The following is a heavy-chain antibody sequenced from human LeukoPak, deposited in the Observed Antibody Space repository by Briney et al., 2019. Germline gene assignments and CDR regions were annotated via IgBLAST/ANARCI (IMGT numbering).Heavy chain of an antibody. CDR2: INPNSGGT. J-gene: IGHJ4*02. D-gene: IGHD6-13*01. CDR3: ARLYSSSWYVVDY. Sequence: ASVKVSCKASGYTFTGYYMHWVRPPPGQGVEGMGWINPNSGGTNYAHMFQGRVTMTRDTSISTAYMELSRLRSDDTAVYYCARLYSSSWYVVDYWGQGTLVTVSS. V-gene: IGHV1-2*02. CDR1: GYTFTGYY.